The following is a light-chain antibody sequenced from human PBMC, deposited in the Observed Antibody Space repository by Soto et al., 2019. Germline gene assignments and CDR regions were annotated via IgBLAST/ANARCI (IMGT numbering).Light chain of an antibody. CDR3: QQHINRRS. CDR1: QSVSNY. Sequence: EIVLTQSPATLSLSPGERATLSCRASQSVSNYLAWYQQKPGQAPRLLIHDASTRATGIPARFSGSGSGTDFTLTITTLEPEDFAVYYCQQHINRRSFGGGTKVEIK. V-gene: IGKV3-11*01. J-gene: IGKJ4*01. CDR2: DAS.